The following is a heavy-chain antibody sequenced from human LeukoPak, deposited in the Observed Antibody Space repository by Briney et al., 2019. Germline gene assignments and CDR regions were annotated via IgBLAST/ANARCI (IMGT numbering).Heavy chain of an antibody. CDR3: ARGANGDYGFYS. V-gene: IGHV4-38-2*02. CDR2: IYHSGST. J-gene: IGHJ4*02. CDR1: GYSISSGYY. D-gene: IGHD4-17*01. Sequence: PSETLSLTCTVSGYSISSGYYWGWIRQPPGKGLEWIGSIYHSGSTYYNPSLKSRVTISVDTSKNQFSLELSSVTAADTAVYYCARGANGDYGFYSWGQGTLVTVSS.